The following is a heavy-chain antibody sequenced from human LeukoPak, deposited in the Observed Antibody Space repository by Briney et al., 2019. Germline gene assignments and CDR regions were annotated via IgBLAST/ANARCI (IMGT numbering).Heavy chain of an antibody. J-gene: IGHJ3*02. Sequence: GGSLRLSCVASGFTFSGYAMSWVRQGPGKGLEWGSAISLDGSHTYYADSVKGRFTISRDNSKNTLYLQMNSLRAEETAVYYCAKSYDTSGRRAFDIWGQGTMVTVSS. V-gene: IGHV3-23*01. CDR3: AKSYDTSGRRAFDI. CDR1: GFTFSGYA. D-gene: IGHD3-22*01. CDR2: ISLDGSHT.